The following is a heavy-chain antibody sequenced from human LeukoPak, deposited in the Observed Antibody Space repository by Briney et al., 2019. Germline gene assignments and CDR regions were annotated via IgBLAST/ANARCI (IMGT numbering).Heavy chain of an antibody. V-gene: IGHV4-4*07. CDR2: IFASGST. CDR1: GGSISSYS. Sequence: SETLSLTCTVSGGSISSYSWSWIRQPAGKGLEWIGRIFASGSTKYNPSLKSRVIMSVETSKNQFSLKLSSVTAADTPVYYCAREGSAFDIWGQGTMVTVSS. J-gene: IGHJ3*02. CDR3: AREGSAFDI.